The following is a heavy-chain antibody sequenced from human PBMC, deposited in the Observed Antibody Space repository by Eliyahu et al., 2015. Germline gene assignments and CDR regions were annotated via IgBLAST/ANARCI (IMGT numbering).Heavy chain of an antibody. CDR2: ISKTNNYT. J-gene: IGHJ4*02. CDR1: GXTFSDYY. CDR3: AREVLAGQRGFDY. Sequence: QVQLVESGGGLVKPGGSLRLSCAASGXTFSDYYXNWIRQAPGRGLEWVSYISKTNNYTNYADSVKGRFTISRDNAKNSLYLQMNNLRAEDTAVYYCAREVLAGQRGFDYWGQGTLVTVSS. D-gene: IGHD3-9*01. V-gene: IGHV3-11*06.